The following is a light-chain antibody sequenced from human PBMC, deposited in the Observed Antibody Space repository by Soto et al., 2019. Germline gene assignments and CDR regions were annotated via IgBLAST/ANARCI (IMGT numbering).Light chain of an antibody. J-gene: IGKJ4*01. CDR2: DAS. Sequence: TQSPVTLSLSPGERATLSCRASQSFRGLLAWYQQKPGQAPRLLIYDASSLESGAPSRFSGRRSGTEFTLTISSLQPDDFATYYCQQYNSYSPLTFGGGTKVDIK. CDR3: QQYNSYSPLT. V-gene: IGKV1-5*01. CDR1: QSFRGL.